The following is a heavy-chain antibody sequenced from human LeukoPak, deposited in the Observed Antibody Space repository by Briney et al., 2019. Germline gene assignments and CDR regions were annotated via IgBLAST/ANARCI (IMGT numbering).Heavy chain of an antibody. V-gene: IGHV4-30-4*08. CDR3: ARVPRTGYYIDY. J-gene: IGHJ4*02. CDR2: IYYSGST. D-gene: IGHD3/OR15-3a*01. CDR1: GGSISSGDSY. Sequence: PSETLSLTCTVSGGSISSGDSYWSWIRQPPGKGLEWIGHIYYSGSTYCNPSLKSRVTISVDTSKNQFSLKLSSVTAADTAVYYCARVPRTGYYIDYWGQGTLVTVSS.